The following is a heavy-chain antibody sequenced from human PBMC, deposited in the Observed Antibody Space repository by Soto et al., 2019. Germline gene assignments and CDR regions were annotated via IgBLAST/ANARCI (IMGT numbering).Heavy chain of an antibody. D-gene: IGHD3-3*01. CDR2: IKQDGSEK. Sequence: PGGSLRLSCAASGFTFSSYWMSWVRQAPGKGLEWVANIKQDGSEKYYVDSVKGRFTISRDNAKNSLYLQMNSLRAEDTAVYYCARDSYYDFWSGYYPPHFDYWGQGTLVTVSS. CDR1: GFTFSSYW. V-gene: IGHV3-7*01. CDR3: ARDSYYDFWSGYYPPHFDY. J-gene: IGHJ4*02.